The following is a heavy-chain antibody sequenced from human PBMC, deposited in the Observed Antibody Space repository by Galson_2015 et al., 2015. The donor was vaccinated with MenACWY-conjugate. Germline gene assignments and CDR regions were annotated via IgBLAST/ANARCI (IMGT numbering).Heavy chain of an antibody. CDR1: GFTFTGYG. Sequence: SLRLSCAASGFTFTGYGFNWVRQAPGTGLEWLSYISKSGSPIYYADSVKGRFTISRDNIKKSLFLEMNSLRAGDTGVYYCARVGTWRHQYFYYM. J-gene: IGHJ6*03. V-gene: IGHV3-48*03. D-gene: IGHD1/OR15-1a*01. CDR2: ISKSGSPI. CDR3: ARVGTWRHQYFYYM.